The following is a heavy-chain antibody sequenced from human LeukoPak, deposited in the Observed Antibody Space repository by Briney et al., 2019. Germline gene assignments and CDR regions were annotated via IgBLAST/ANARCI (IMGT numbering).Heavy chain of an antibody. D-gene: IGHD6-6*01. V-gene: IGHV4-59*08. CDR1: GGSISSLY. J-gene: IGHJ4*01. CDR3: ARHRAYSSSSPFDY. Sequence: PSETLPLTRPVSGGSISSLYRSWIRAPPGKGLGWVGYIYYTGSSNYNHCVKSRVTLFVDMSKNQFSLRLSSVTAADTAVYYCARHRAYSSSSPFDYWGQGTLVPVS. CDR2: IYYTGSS.